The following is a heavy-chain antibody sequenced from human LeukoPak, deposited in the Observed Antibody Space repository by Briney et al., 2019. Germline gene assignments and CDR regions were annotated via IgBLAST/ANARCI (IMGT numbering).Heavy chain of an antibody. CDR3: TKLDSVRAGRYCSGGSCYPQNYMDV. CDR2: IRSKANSYAT. V-gene: IGHV3-73*01. D-gene: IGHD2-15*01. CDR1: GFTFSGSA. J-gene: IGHJ6*03. Sequence: GGSLRLSCAASGFTFSGSAMHWVRQASGKGLEWVGRIRSKANSYATAYAASVKGRFTISRDDSKNTAYLQMNSLKTEDTAVYYCTKLDSVRAGRYCSGGSCYPQNYMDVWGKGTTVTVSS.